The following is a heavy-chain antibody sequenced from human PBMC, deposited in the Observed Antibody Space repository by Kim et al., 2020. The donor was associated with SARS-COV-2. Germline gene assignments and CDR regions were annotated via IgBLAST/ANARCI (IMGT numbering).Heavy chain of an antibody. CDR1: GFTFSSYA. Sequence: GGSLRLSCAASGFTFSSYAMSWVRQAPGKGLEWVSSISGSGDKYYADSVKGRFTISRDNSKNTLYLQMNSLRAEDTAVYYCAKVLYGDRDAFDLWGRGT. V-gene: IGHV3-23*01. D-gene: IGHD4-17*01. CDR2: ISGSGDK. J-gene: IGHJ3*01. CDR3: AKVLYGDRDAFDL.